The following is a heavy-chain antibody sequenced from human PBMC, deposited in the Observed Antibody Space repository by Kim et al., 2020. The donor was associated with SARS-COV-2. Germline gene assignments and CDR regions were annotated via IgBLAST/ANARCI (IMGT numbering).Heavy chain of an antibody. Sequence: SETLSLTCTVSGGSISSNYWSWIRQPPGKGLEWIGYIYYSGSTNYNASLKSRVTISVDTSKKQFSLKLSSVTAADTAVYYCARVEGPGSSGYYSYFQHWARTPWSPSPQ. V-gene: IGHV4-59*13. CDR2: IYYSGST. CDR3: ARVEGPGSSGYYSYFQH. CDR1: GGSISSNY. J-gene: IGHJ1*01. D-gene: IGHD3-22*01.